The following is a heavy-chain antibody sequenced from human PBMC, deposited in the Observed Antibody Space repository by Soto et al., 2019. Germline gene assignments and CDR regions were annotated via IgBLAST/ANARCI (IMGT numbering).Heavy chain of an antibody. CDR1: GYSISSGYY. D-gene: IGHD3-22*01. CDR2: FYHSGST. J-gene: IGHJ4*02. V-gene: IGHV4-38-2*01. Sequence: SSETLSLTCAVSGYSISSGYYWGWIRQPPGKGLEWIGSFYHSGSTYYNPSLKSRVTISVDTSKNQFSLKLRSVTAADTAVYYCAKGHNYDSSGYGFDCWGRGTLVTVSS. CDR3: AKGHNYDSSGYGFDC.